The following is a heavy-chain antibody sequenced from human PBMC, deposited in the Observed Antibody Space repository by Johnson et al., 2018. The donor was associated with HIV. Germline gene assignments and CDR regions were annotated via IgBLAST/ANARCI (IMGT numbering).Heavy chain of an antibody. D-gene: IGHD3-22*01. J-gene: IGHJ3*01. CDR3: ARDRITMVVVGSDAFDL. CDR2: ITSSGSTI. CDR1: GFTFDHYG. V-gene: IGHV3-48*03. Sequence: EVQLVESGGGLVQPGRSLRLSCAASGFTFDHYGMHWVRQAPGKGLEWVSYITSSGSTIYYADSVKGRFTISRDNAKNSLYLQMNSLRAEDTALYYCARDRITMVVVGSDAFDLWGQGTMVTVSS.